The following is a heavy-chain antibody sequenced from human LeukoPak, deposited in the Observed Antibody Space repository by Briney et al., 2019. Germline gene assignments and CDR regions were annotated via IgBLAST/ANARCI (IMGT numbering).Heavy chain of an antibody. CDR3: ASNLAVAGRTIDY. Sequence: SETLSLTCAVYGGSFSGYYWRWIRQPPGKGLEWIGEINHSGSTNYNPSLKSRVTISVDTSKNQFSLKLSSVTAADTAVYYCASNLAVAGRTIDYWGQGTLVTVSS. V-gene: IGHV4-34*01. CDR2: INHSGST. D-gene: IGHD6-19*01. CDR1: GGSFSGYY. J-gene: IGHJ4*02.